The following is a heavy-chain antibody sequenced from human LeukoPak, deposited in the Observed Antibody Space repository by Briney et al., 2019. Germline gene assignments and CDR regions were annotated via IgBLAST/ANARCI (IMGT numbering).Heavy chain of an antibody. CDR2: IYYSGST. J-gene: IGHJ6*03. V-gene: IGHV4-39*01. D-gene: IGHD2-15*01. Sequence: SETLSLTCTVSGGSISSSSYYWGWIRQPPGKGLEWIGSIYYSGSTYYNPSLESRVTITVDTSKKQYPLKLNPVTAADTVVYYCASFYCSGGSCYQYFSYYYLDVGGKGTPVTISS. CDR3: ASFYCSGGSCYQYFSYYYLDV. CDR1: GGSISSSSYY.